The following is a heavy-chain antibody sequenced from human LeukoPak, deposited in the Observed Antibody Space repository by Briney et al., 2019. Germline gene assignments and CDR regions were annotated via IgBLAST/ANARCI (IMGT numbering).Heavy chain of an antibody. D-gene: IGHD3-10*01. CDR1: GFTFSSYS. CDR2: ISSSSNYI. CDR3: AGSGYYYYYGMDV. J-gene: IGHJ6*02. V-gene: IGHV3-21*01. Sequence: GGSLRLSCAASGFTFSSYSMNWVRQAPGKGLEWVSSISSSSNYIYYADSVKGRFTISRDNAKNSLYLQMNSLRAEDTAVYYCAGSGYYYYYGMDVWGQGTTVTVSS.